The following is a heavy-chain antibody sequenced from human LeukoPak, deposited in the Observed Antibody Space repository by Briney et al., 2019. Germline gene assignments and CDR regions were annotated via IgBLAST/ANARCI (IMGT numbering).Heavy chain of an antibody. CDR2: INPNSGAT. J-gene: IGHJ4*02. Sequence: GASVKDSCQASGYTFTGYHMHWVRQAPGQGLEWMAWINPNSGATDYAQKFQGRVTMTRDTSTSTAYMELSRLRSDDTAVYYCARLNGNHCDYWGQGTLVTVSS. V-gene: IGHV1-2*02. D-gene: IGHD1-14*01. CDR1: GYTFTGYH. CDR3: ARLNGNHCDY.